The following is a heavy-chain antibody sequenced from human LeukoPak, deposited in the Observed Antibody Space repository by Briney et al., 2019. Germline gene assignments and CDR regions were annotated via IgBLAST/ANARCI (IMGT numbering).Heavy chain of an antibody. V-gene: IGHV4-39*01. J-gene: IGHJ4*02. Sequence: PSETLSLTCTVSGGSISSSDSYRGWIRQPPGKGLEWIGSLYYSGSSYYNPSLKSRVTISVDTSKNQFSLKLSSVTAADTAVYYCAAGGAMVFFDYWGQGTPVTVSS. CDR1: GGSISSSDSY. CDR2: LYYSGSS. CDR3: AAGGAMVFFDY. D-gene: IGHD5-18*01.